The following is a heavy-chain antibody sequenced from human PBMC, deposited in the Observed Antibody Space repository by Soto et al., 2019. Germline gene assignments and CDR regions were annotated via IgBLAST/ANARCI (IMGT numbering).Heavy chain of an antibody. J-gene: IGHJ4*02. V-gene: IGHV3-33*01. CDR2: IWYDGSNT. CDR3: AIVYDFWSGYPPKEPYYFDS. CDR1: GFTFSSYG. D-gene: IGHD3-3*01. Sequence: PGGSLRLSCAASGFTFSSYGMHWVRQAPGKGLEWVAVIWYDGSNTYYADSVKGRFTISRDNSKNTLYLQMNSLRAEDTAVYYCAIVYDFWSGYPPKEPYYFDSGGQGTLVTVPS.